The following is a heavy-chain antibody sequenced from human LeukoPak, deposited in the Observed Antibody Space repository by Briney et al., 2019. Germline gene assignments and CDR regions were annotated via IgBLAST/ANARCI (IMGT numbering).Heavy chain of an antibody. CDR1: GGTFSSYA. J-gene: IGHJ6*02. CDR2: IIPIFGTA. V-gene: IGHV1-69*01. Sequence: SVKVSCKASGGTFSSYAISWVRQAPGQGLEWMGGIIPIFGTANYAQKFQGRVTITADESTSTAYMELSSLRSEDTAVYYCARVQMGGSGSYYKNYYYYGMDVWGQGTTVTVSS. D-gene: IGHD3-10*01. CDR3: ARVQMGGSGSYYKNYYYYGMDV.